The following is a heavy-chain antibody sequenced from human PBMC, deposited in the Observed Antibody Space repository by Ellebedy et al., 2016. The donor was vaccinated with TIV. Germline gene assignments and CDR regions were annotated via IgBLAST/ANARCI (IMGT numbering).Heavy chain of an antibody. J-gene: IGHJ6*02. CDR2: IGTGGYVI. CDR1: GFVFSDYY. V-gene: IGHV3-11*01. Sequence: GGSLRLXXAASGFVFSDYYMSWIRQAPGKGLEFISYIGTGGYVIYTAASLKGRFTVSRDNAQNSLYLQINSLRAEDTAVYYCARDFDSRGYQYYGMDVWGQGTTVTVSS. CDR3: ARDFDSRGYQYYGMDV. D-gene: IGHD3-22*01.